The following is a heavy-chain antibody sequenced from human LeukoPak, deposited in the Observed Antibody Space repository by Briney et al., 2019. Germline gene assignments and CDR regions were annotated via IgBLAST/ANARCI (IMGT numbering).Heavy chain of an antibody. V-gene: IGHV3-7*01. J-gene: IGHJ3*01. D-gene: IGHD2-2*01. CDR3: ARDSASCRGCAFDV. Sequence: PGGSLRLSCAASGFTFTDYYMSWVRQAPGEGLEWLANLNRDGSVRNYVDSVKGRFTISRDNAKNSLYLQMNSLRAEDTAVFYCARDSASCRGCAFDVWGHGTLVTVSS. CDR2: LNRDGSVR. CDR1: GFTFTDYY.